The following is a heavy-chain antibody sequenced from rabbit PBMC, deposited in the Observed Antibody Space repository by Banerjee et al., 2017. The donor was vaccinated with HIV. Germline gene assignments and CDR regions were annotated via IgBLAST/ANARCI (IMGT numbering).Heavy chain of an antibody. CDR1: EFSFSTTYW. Sequence: GESGGGLVQPEGSLTLTCTASEFSFSTTYWICWVRQAPGKGLEWIACIDAGSRGSTWYASWAKGRFTISKASSTTMTLQMTSLTAADTATYFCARETAYAGYGVGSFNLWGQGTLVTVS. J-gene: IGHJ4*01. V-gene: IGHV1S45*01. CDR2: IDAGSRGST. CDR3: ARETAYAGYGVGSFNL. D-gene: IGHD7-1*01.